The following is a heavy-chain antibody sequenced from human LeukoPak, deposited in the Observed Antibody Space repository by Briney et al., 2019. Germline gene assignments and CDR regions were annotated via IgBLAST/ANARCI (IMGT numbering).Heavy chain of an antibody. J-gene: IGHJ3*02. CDR1: GGPISSGSYY. D-gene: IGHD6-19*01. CDR2: SYTSGST. CDR3: ARGVAASSGWYLDAFDI. V-gene: IGHV4-61*02. Sequence: SETLSLTCTVSGGPISSGSYYWSWIRQPAGKGLEWIGRSYTSGSTNYNPSLKSRVTISVDTSKNQFSLKLSSVTAADTAVYYRARGVAASSGWYLDAFDIWGQGTMVTVSS.